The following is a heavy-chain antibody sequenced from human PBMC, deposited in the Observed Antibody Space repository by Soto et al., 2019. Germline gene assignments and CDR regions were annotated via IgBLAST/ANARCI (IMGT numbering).Heavy chain of an antibody. CDR3: ARDERYDFWSGYYTGPHYYYYYGMDV. Sequence: ASVKVSCKASGYTFTSYGISWVRQAPGQGLEWMGWISAYNGNTNYAQKLQGRVTMTTDTSTSTAYMELRSLRSDDTAVYYCARDERYDFWSGYYTGPHYYYYYGMDVWRQGTTVTVSS. CDR1: GYTFTSYG. D-gene: IGHD3-3*01. J-gene: IGHJ6*02. CDR2: ISAYNGNT. V-gene: IGHV1-18*04.